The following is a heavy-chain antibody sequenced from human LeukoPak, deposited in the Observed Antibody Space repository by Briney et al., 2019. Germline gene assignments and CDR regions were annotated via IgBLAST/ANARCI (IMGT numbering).Heavy chain of an antibody. D-gene: IGHD6-13*01. J-gene: IGHJ4*02. V-gene: IGHV5-51*01. CDR2: IYPGDSDT. CDR1: GYSFTTFW. CDR3: AIQPGIPSS. Sequence: GESLKISCKGSGYSFTTFWIGWVRQTPGKGLEWMGIIYPGDSDTRYSPSFQGQVTISADKSISTAYLQWSSLRAADSAMYYCAIQPGIPSSWGQGTLVTVS.